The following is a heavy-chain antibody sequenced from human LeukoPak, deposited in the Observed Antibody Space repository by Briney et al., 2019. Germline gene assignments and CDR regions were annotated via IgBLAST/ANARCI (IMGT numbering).Heavy chain of an antibody. V-gene: IGHV1-2*02. J-gene: IGHJ4*02. CDR1: GYTFTDYY. CDR2: INPKIGGT. D-gene: IGHD3-9*01. Sequence: ASVKVSCKTSGYTFTDYYIHWVRQAPGQGLESMGWINPKIGGTNYAPRFQARVSMTSDTSITTAYMQLRRVTSDDTAVYYCARDSSRRPQKYDIATSFSTENWGQGTLVAVSS. CDR3: ARDSSRRPQKYDIATSFSTEN.